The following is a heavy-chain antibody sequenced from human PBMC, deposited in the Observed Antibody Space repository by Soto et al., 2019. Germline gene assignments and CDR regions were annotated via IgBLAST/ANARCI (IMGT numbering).Heavy chain of an antibody. CDR2: IYYSGST. V-gene: IGHV4-59*01. CDR3: AIGSRDGYNFFGY. Sequence: SETLSLTCTVPGGSISSYYWSWIRQPPGKGLEWNGYIYYSGSTNYNPSLKSRVTISVDTSKNQFSLKLSSVTAADTAVYYCAIGSRDGYNFFGYWGQGTLVTVSS. J-gene: IGHJ4*02. CDR1: GGSISSYY. D-gene: IGHD5-12*01.